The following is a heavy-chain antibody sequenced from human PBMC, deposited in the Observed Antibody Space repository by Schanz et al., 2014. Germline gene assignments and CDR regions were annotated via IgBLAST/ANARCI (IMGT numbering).Heavy chain of an antibody. CDR1: GFSLDIFA. J-gene: IGHJ2*01. CDR2: ISHDGYST. V-gene: IGHV3-23*01. CDR3: AKDAPDPFDL. Sequence: EVHLLESGGGLVEPGGSLRLSCATSGFSLDIFAVSWVRQAPGKGLEYVSAISHDGYSTYYADSVKGRFTISRDNSKNTLYLQMNSLRAEDTAIYYCAKDAPDPFDLWGRGTLITVSS.